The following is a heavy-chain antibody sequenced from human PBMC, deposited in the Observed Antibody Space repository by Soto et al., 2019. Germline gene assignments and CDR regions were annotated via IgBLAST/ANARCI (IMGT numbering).Heavy chain of an antibody. CDR1: GFTFSTYA. CDR2: ISANGDKK. CDR3: AKHSSTFVY. J-gene: IGHJ4*02. Sequence: GGSLRLSCAASGFTFSTYALSWVRQAPGKGLEWVSAISANGDKKYYADSVKGRFTISRDNSKNTVYLEMNSLRANDTAVYYCAKHSSTFVYWGQGTLVTVSS. D-gene: IGHD6-13*01. V-gene: IGHV3-23*01.